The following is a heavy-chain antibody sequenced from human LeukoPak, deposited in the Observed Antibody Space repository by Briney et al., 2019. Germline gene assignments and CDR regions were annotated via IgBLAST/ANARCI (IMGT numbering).Heavy chain of an antibody. V-gene: IGHV1-8*01. D-gene: IGHD1-26*01. CDR3: ARAPEWGKANYCYYMDV. Sequence: ASVKVSCKASGYTFTSYDINWVRQATGQGLEWMGWMNPNSGNTGYAQKFQGRVTMTRNTSISTAYMELSSLRSEDTAVYYCARAPEWGKANYCYYMDVWGKGTTVTVSS. CDR2: MNPNSGNT. J-gene: IGHJ6*03. CDR1: GYTFTSYD.